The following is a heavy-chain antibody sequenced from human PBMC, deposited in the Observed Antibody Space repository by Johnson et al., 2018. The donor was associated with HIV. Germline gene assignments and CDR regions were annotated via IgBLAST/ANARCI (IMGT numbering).Heavy chain of an antibody. J-gene: IGHJ3*02. CDR1: GFTFSSYW. Sequence: VQLVESGGGLVQPGGSLRLSCVASGFTFSSYWLHWVRQAPGKGLVWVSRINSDGTYTTYADSVQGRFTISRDNAKNTLYLQINSRRAEDTAVYYCAAPDIVVVVALEGDAFDIWGQGTVVTISS. D-gene: IGHD2-15*01. V-gene: IGHV3-74*01. CDR2: INSDGTYT. CDR3: AAPDIVVVVALEGDAFDI.